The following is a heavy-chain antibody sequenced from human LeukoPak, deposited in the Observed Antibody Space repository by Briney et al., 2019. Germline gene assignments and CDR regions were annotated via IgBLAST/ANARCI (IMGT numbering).Heavy chain of an antibody. CDR3: ARQSGGILRAFDI. CDR1: GFTFSSYW. Sequence: GGSLRLSCAASGFTFSSYWMHWVRQAPGKGLVWVSRINSDGSSTTYADSVKGRFTIPRDNAKNTVYLQMNSLRAEDTAVYYCARQSGGILRAFDIWGQGTMVTVSS. D-gene: IGHD3-16*01. V-gene: IGHV3-74*01. J-gene: IGHJ3*02. CDR2: INSDGSST.